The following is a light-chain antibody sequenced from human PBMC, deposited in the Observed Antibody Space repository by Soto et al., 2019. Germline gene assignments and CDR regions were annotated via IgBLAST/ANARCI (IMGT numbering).Light chain of an antibody. CDR1: SSDVGGYNY. V-gene: IGLV2-14*03. CDR2: DVS. CDR3: YSYTSSITYV. Sequence: QSALTQPASVSGSPGQSITISCTGTSSDVGGYNYVSWYQHHPGKVPQLLSYDVSNRPSGVSNRFSGSKSGNTASLTISGLQAEDEADYYCYSYTSSITYVFGTGTKVTLL. J-gene: IGLJ1*01.